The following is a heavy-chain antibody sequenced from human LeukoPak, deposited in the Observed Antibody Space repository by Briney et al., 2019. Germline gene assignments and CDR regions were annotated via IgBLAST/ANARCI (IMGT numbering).Heavy chain of an antibody. CDR1: GGSISSYY. D-gene: IGHD4-17*01. J-gene: IGHJ2*01. CDR2: IYYSGNT. Sequence: PSETLSLTCTVSGGSISSYYWSWIRQPPGQGLEWIGYIYYSGNTNYNPSLKSRVTISVDTSKNQFSLKLSSVTAADTAVFYCARDRGGYFDLWGRGTLVTVSS. CDR3: ARDRGGYFDL. V-gene: IGHV4-59*01.